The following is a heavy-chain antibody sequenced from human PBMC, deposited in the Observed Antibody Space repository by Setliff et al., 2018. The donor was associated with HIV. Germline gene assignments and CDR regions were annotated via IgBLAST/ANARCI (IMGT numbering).Heavy chain of an antibody. CDR2: ISAYNGNT. J-gene: IGHJ4*02. CDR1: GYTFTSYG. CDR3: ARDLLLRWLDY. D-gene: IGHD4-17*01. V-gene: IGHV1-18*01. Sequence: ASVKVSCKASGYTFTSYGISWVRQAPGQGLEWMGWISAYNGNTDYAQKLQGRVTLTTDTSTSTAYMELRSLRSDDTAVYYCARDLLLRWLDYWGQGTLVTVSS.